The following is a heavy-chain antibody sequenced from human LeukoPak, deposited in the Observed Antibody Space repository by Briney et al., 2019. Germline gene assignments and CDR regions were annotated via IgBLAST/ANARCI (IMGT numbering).Heavy chain of an antibody. Sequence: SESLTLTCAVSGGSFSVYYWSWIRQPPGKGLEYIGESNHSGSTNYNPYLKSRVTLLADTSKNQFSLILRSVSASDWAVYYCGRGGPGYSSFLWGQGTLVSVSS. CDR3: GRGGPGYSSFL. J-gene: IGHJ4*02. CDR1: GGSFSVYY. CDR2: SNHSGST. V-gene: IGHV4-34*01. D-gene: IGHD6-19*01.